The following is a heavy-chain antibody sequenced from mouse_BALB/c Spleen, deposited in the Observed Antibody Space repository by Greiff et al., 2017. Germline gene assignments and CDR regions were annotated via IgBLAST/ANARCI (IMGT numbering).Heavy chain of an antibody. D-gene: IGHD1-1*01. CDR1: GYSFTDYI. CDR3: ARDYYGSSDAMDY. V-gene: IGHV1-14*01. J-gene: IGHJ4*01. Sequence: VQLQQTGPELVKPGASVKISCKASGYSFTDYIMLWVKQSHGKSLEWIGNINPYNDGTKYNEKFKGKATLTSDKSSSTAYMELSSLTSEDSAVYYCARDYYGSSDAMDYWGQGTSVTVSS. CDR2: INPYNDGT.